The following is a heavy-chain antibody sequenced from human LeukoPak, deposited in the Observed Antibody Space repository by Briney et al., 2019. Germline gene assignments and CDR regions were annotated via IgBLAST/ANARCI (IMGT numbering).Heavy chain of an antibody. J-gene: IGHJ6*02. V-gene: IGHV3-33*02. Sequence: PGKSLRLSCEAYGFTFTTYGMHWVRQRPGKGLEWVAFIWNDGSKKHYAGSVKGRLTISRGNSTRQLFMQMSSLRAEDTAMYYCARDILKTYFYGSGSHYTKPPGDYYGMDVWGQGTTVTVSS. D-gene: IGHD3-10*01. CDR2: IWNDGSKK. CDR3: ARDILKTYFYGSGSHYTKPPGDYYGMDV. CDR1: GFTFTTYG.